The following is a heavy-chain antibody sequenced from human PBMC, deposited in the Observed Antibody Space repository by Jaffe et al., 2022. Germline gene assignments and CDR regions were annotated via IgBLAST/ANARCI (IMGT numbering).Heavy chain of an antibody. V-gene: IGHV3-23*01. CDR3: AKDRNRYCSSGTCPDGFDV. J-gene: IGHJ3*01. CDR1: GFTFSSYA. CDR2: ISASGDIT. Sequence: EVQLLQSGGGLIQPGGSLRLSCAASGFTFSSYAMSWVRQAPGKGLEWVSAISASGDITYYADSVKGRFTVSRDNSKNTLYLQMDSLRAEDTAVYYCAKDRNRYCSSGTCPDGFDVWGQGTMVTVSS. D-gene: IGHD2-15*01.